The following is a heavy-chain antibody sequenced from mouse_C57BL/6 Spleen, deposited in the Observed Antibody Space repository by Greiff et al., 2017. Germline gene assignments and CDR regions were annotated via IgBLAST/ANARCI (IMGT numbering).Heavy chain of an antibody. J-gene: IGHJ2*01. CDR3: ARGGYGSSYGYYFDY. V-gene: IGHV1-82*01. Sequence: VKLQESGPELVKPGASVKISCKASGYAFSSSWMNWVKQRPGKGLEWIGRIYPGDGDTNYNGKFKGKATLTADKSSSTAYMQLSSLTSEDSAVYFCARGGYGSSYGYYFDYWGQGTTLTVSS. D-gene: IGHD1-1*01. CDR2: IYPGDGDT. CDR1: GYAFSSSW.